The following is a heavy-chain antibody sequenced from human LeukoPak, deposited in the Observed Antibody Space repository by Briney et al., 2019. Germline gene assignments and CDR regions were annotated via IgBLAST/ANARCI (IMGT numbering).Heavy chain of an antibody. CDR2: IIPILGIT. D-gene: IGHD2-15*01. J-gene: IGHJ4*02. V-gene: IGHV1-69*02. Sequence: GASVKVSCKASGYTFIDYYINWVRQAPGQGLEWMGRIIPILGITIHAQNFQGRVTITADKSTRTAYMELSSLRSEDTAVYYCADLGYCSGGSCYPFDYWGQGTQVTVSS. CDR3: ADLGYCSGGSCYPFDY. CDR1: GYTFIDYY.